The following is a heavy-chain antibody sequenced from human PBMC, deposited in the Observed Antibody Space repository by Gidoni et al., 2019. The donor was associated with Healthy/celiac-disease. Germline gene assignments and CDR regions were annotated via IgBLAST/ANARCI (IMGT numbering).Heavy chain of an antibody. CDR2: IKQDGSEK. Sequence: EVQLVESGGGLVQPGGSLRLSCAASGFTLSSYWMSWVGQDPGKGLEWVANIKQDGSEKYYVDSVKGRFTISRDNAKNSLYLQMNSLRAEDTAVYYCARDPHPRPYDSSGYNDYWGQGTLVTVSS. CDR3: ARDPHPRPYDSSGYNDY. J-gene: IGHJ4*02. V-gene: IGHV3-7*01. D-gene: IGHD3-22*01. CDR1: GFTLSSYW.